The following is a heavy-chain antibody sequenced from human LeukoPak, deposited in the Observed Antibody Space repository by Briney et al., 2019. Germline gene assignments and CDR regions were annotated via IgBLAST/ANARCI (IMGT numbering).Heavy chain of an antibody. CDR3: ARDRDYGTFDY. CDR1: GFTFSSYS. D-gene: IGHD4-17*01. CDR2: ISVSGTYI. Sequence: GGSLRLSCAASGFTFSSYSMAWVRQAPGKGLEWVSSISVSGTYIYYSDSVKGRFTISRDNAKNSLYLEMNSLRSDDTAIYYGARDRDYGTFDYWGQGTLVTVSS. V-gene: IGHV3-21*01. J-gene: IGHJ4*02.